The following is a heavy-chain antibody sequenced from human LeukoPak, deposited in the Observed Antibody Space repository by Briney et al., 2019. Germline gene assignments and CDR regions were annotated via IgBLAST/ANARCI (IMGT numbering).Heavy chain of an antibody. Sequence: PGESLSLTCEASGFTFSTYAMSWVRQTPGKGLEWVAAVSGDNPGTYHASSVRGRFTISRDNSKNTVHLQMNALRAEDAAIYYCAKASVGHCSGAFCYHFDSWGQGTLVTVSS. CDR2: VSGDNPGT. CDR3: AKASVGHCSGAFCYHFDS. D-gene: IGHD2-15*01. CDR1: GFTFSTYA. V-gene: IGHV3-23*01. J-gene: IGHJ4*02.